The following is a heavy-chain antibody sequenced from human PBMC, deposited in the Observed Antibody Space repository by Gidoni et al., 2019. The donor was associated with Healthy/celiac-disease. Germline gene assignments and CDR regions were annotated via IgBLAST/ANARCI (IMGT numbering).Heavy chain of an antibody. CDR1: GGSISSGSYY. CDR2: IYTSGST. Sequence: QVQLQESGPGLVKPSPTLSLTCPASGGSISSGSYYWSWIRQPAGKGLEWIGRIYTSGSTNYNPSLKSRVTISVDTSKNQFSLKLSSVTAADTAVYYCARERRGRGYDWDYWGQGTLVTVSS. D-gene: IGHD5-12*01. J-gene: IGHJ4*02. V-gene: IGHV4-61*02. CDR3: ARERRGRGYDWDY.